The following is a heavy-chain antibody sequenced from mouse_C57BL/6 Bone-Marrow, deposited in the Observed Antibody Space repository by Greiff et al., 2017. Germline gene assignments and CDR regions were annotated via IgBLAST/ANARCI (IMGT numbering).Heavy chain of an antibody. CDR2: IFPGSGST. J-gene: IGHJ1*03. CDR3: AIYYGSRYWYFDV. Sequence: VQLQQSGAELMKPGASVKLSCKATGYTFTGYWIEWVKQRPGHGLEWIGEIFPGSGSTNYTEKFKGKATFTADTSSNTAYMQLSSLTTEDSAIYYCAIYYGSRYWYFDVWGTGTTVTVSS. D-gene: IGHD1-1*01. CDR1: GYTFTGYW. V-gene: IGHV1-9*01.